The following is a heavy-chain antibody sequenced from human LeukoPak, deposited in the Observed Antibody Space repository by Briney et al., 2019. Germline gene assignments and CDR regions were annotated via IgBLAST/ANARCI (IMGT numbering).Heavy chain of an antibody. V-gene: IGHV4-39*07. D-gene: IGHD1-26*01. CDR1: GGSISSSSYY. CDR2: IYYSGST. J-gene: IGHJ4*02. CDR3: AKQSGSYLRYFDY. Sequence: PSETLSLTCTVSGGSISSSSYYWGCIRQPPGKGLEWIGTIYYSGSTYYNPSLKSRVTISVDTSKNQFSLKLSSVTAADTAVYYCAKQSGSYLRYFDYWGQGTLVTVSS.